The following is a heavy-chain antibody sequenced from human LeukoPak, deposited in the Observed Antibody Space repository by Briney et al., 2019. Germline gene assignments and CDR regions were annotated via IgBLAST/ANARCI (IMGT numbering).Heavy chain of an antibody. CDR3: ARAYSSSWYVPFDY. V-gene: IGHV3-48*03. Sequence: GGSLRLSCAASGFTFSSYEMNWVRQAPGKGLEWVSYISSSGSTICYADSVKGRFTISRDNAKNSLYLQMNSLRAEDTAVYYCARAYSSSWYVPFDYWGLGTLVTVSS. CDR1: GFTFSSYE. CDR2: ISSSGSTI. J-gene: IGHJ4*02. D-gene: IGHD6-13*01.